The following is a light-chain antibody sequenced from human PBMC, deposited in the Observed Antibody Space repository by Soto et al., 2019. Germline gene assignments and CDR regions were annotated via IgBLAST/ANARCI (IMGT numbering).Light chain of an antibody. J-gene: IGLJ2*01. CDR3: AAWDDSLNGVV. CDR1: SSNIGSNT. Sequence: QSVLTQPPSASGTPGQRVTISCSGSSSNIGSNTVNWYQQLPGTAPKLLIYSNNQQPSGVPDRFSGSKSATSASLAISGLQSDEEADYYCAAWDDSLNGVVFGGGTKLTVL. V-gene: IGLV1-44*01. CDR2: SNN.